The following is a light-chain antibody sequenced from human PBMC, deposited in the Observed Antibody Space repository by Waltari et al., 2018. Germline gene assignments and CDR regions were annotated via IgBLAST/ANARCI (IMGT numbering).Light chain of an antibody. J-gene: IGLJ3*02. CDR3: TSYTDSDNLV. Sequence: QSALTPPPAASGSLGQSVPLSCPGTRSDIGSHNYVSWYQHRPGNAPKLVIFEVVKRPSGVPDRFSGSKSGSTASLTVSGLQADDEADYYCTSYTDSDNLVFGGGTNLAVL. CDR2: EVV. V-gene: IGLV2-8*01. CDR1: RSDIGSHNY.